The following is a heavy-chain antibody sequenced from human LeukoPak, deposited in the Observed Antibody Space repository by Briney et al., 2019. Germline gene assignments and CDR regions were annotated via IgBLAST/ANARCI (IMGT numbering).Heavy chain of an antibody. J-gene: IGHJ4*02. CDR3: VRDDDYYSVDY. V-gene: IGHV3-74*01. CDR2: IKSDGAYS. CDR1: GFTFSSHW. D-gene: IGHD4/OR15-4a*01. Sequence: GGSLRLSCAASGFTFSSHWMHWVRQAPGKGLVCVARIKSDGAYSDYGGAVRGRFTISRDNAKDTLYLQMNSLRAEDTAIYYCVRDDDYYSVDYWGQGTLVTVSS.